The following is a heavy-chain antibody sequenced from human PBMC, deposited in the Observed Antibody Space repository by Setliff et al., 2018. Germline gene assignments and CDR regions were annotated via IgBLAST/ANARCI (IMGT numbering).Heavy chain of an antibody. CDR2: XXXXXGDP. D-gene: IGHD4-17*01. V-gene: IGHV7-4-1*02. CDR1: GYSLSNYV. J-gene: IGHJ4*01. CDR3: ARADHLVTTTFDY. Sequence: ASVKVSCKASGYSLSNYVMNWVRQAPGQGXXXXXXXXXXXGDPTYAXXXTGRFAFSLDTSDSATYLDISNLKAEDTATYYCARADHLVTTTFDYWGQGTLGTVSS.